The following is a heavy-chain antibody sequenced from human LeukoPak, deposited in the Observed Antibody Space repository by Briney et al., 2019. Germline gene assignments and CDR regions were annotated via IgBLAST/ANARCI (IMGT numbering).Heavy chain of an antibody. CDR3: AREDLGDYYGVDY. J-gene: IGHJ4*02. Sequence: PSETLSLTCAVYGGSFSGYYWSWIRQPPGKGLEWIGEINHSGSTNYNPSLKSRVTISVDTSKNQFSLKLSSVTAADTAVYYCAREDLGDYYGVDYWGQGTLVTVSS. D-gene: IGHD3-16*01. CDR1: GGSFSGYY. CDR2: INHSGST. V-gene: IGHV4-34*01.